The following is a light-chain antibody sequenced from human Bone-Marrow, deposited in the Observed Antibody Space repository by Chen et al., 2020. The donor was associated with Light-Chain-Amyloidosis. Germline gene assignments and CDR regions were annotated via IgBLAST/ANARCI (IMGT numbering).Light chain of an antibody. CDR3: SSYTITNTLV. CDR2: AVT. CDR1: SSDVGGDNH. Sequence: QSAQTHPAPVSGSHGPSITRSCTGTSSDVGGDNHVSWYQQHPDKAPKLMIYAVTNRPSWVPDRFSGSKSDNTASLTISGLQTEDEADYFCSSYTITNTLVFGSGTRVTVL. V-gene: IGLV2-14*01. J-gene: IGLJ1*01.